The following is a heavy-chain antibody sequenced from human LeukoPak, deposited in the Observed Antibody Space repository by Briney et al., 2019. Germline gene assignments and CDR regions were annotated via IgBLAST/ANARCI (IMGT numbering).Heavy chain of an antibody. CDR2: IYYSGST. D-gene: IGHD2-15*01. Sequence: PSETLSLTCTVSGGSISSYYWSWIRQPPGKGLEWIGYIYYSGSTNYNPSLKSRVTISVDTSKNQFSLKLSSVTAEDTAVYYCAKTRGDMAYWGQGTLVTVSS. CDR3: AKTRGDMAY. J-gene: IGHJ4*02. V-gene: IGHV4-59*01. CDR1: GGSISSYY.